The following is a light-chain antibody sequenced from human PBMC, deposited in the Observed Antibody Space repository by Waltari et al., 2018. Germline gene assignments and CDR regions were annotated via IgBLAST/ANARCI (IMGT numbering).Light chain of an antibody. CDR3: QHYVRLPAT. CDR1: QSVSRS. V-gene: IGKV3-20*01. CDR2: GAS. J-gene: IGKJ1*01. Sequence: IVLTQSPGTLSFSPGARATLSCRASQSVSRSLAWYQQKPGQAPKLLIYGASTRATGIPDRFTGSGSGTDFSLTISSLEPEDFAIYFCQHYVRLPATFGQGTKVEIK.